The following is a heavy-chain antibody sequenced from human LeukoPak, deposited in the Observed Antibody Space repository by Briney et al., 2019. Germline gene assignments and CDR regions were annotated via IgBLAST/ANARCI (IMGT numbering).Heavy chain of an antibody. CDR3: ARDGLGTSCPDY. CDR2: TDRDDSTI. D-gene: IGHD2-2*01. CDR1: GFTFSRYS. Sequence: GGSLRLSCVASGFTFSRYSMNWVRQAPGKGLEWVSYTDRDDSTIYYADSVKGRFTISRDNSKNTLYLQMNSLRAEDTAVYYCARDGLGTSCPDYWGQGTLVTVSS. J-gene: IGHJ4*02. V-gene: IGHV3-48*01.